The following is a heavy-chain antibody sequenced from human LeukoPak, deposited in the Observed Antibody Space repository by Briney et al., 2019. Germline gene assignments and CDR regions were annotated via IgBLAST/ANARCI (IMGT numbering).Heavy chain of an antibody. J-gene: IGHJ5*02. CDR2: IIPIFGTA. CDR1: GGTFSSYA. CDR3: ARHSSSWPLPENWFDP. V-gene: IGHV1-69*13. Sequence: ASVKVSCKVSGGTFSSYAISWVRQAPGQGLEWMGGIIPIFGTANYAQKFQGRVTITADESTSTAYMELSSLRSEDTAVYYCARHSSSWPLPENWFDPWGQGTLVTVSS. D-gene: IGHD6-13*01.